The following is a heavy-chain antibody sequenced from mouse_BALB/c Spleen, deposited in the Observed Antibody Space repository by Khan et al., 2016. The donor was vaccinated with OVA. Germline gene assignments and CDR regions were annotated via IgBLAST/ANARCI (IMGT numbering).Heavy chain of an antibody. CDR2: ISDGGIYT. J-gene: IGHJ3*01. CDR1: GFTFSDYY. D-gene: IGHD3-2*01. V-gene: IGHV5-4*02. CDR3: ARDQTARATLRFAY. Sequence: EVELVESGGGLVKPGGSLKLSCAASGFTFSDYYMYWVRQTPEKRLEWVATISDGGIYTYYPDSVKGRFTISRDNAKNNLYLQMSSLKSEDTAMYYCARDQTARATLRFAYWGQGTLVTVSA.